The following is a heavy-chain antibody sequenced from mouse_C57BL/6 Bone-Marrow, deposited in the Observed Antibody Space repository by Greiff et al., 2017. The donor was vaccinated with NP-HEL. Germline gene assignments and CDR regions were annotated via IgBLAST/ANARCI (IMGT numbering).Heavy chain of an antibody. Sequence: QVQLQQSGAELVRPGASVTLSCKASGYTFTDYEMHWVKQTPVHGLEWIGAIDPETGGTAYNQKFKGKAILTADKSSSTAYMELRSLTSEDSAVYYCTRRLRQLRLQAWFAYWGQGTLVTVSA. J-gene: IGHJ3*01. CDR1: GYTFTDYE. D-gene: IGHD3-2*02. CDR3: TRRLRQLRLQAWFAY. V-gene: IGHV1-15*01. CDR2: IDPETGGT.